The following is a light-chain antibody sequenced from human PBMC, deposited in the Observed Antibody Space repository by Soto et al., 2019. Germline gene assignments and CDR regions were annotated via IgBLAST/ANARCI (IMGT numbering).Light chain of an antibody. CDR3: QQRSNWPALT. Sequence: EIVLTQSPATLSLSPGERATLSCRASQSVSSYLAWYQQKPGQAPRLLIYDASNRATGIPARFSGSGSGTDFTITISRLETEDFAVYYCQQRSNWPALTFGGGTKVEIK. V-gene: IGKV3-11*01. CDR2: DAS. J-gene: IGKJ4*01. CDR1: QSVSSY.